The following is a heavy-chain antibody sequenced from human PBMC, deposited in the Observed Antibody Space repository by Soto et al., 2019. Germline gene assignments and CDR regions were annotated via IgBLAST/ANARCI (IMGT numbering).Heavy chain of an antibody. CDR2: ISAYNGNT. CDR3: ARVKGYYDRSGSFSSGRYFDY. V-gene: IGHV1-18*01. J-gene: IGHJ4*02. CDR1: GYTFTSYG. D-gene: IGHD3-22*01. Sequence: ASVKVSCKASGYTFTSYGISWVRQAPGQGLEWMGWISAYNGNTNYAQKLQGRVTMTTDTSTSTAYMELRSLRSDDTAVYYCARVKGYYDRSGSFSSGRYFDYWGQGILVTVSS.